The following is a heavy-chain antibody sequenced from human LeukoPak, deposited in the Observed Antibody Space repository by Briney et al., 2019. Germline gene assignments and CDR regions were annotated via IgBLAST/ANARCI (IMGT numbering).Heavy chain of an antibody. CDR3: ARGSSSSFAPAVY. CDR1: GFTFSSYW. J-gene: IGHJ4*02. Sequence: GGSLRLSCAASGFTFSSYWMSWVRQAPGKGLEWVANIKQDGSEKYYVDSVKGRFTISRDNAKNSLYLQMNRLRAEDTAVYYCARGSSSSFAPAVYWGQGTLVTVSS. D-gene: IGHD6-6*01. CDR2: IKQDGSEK. V-gene: IGHV3-7*01.